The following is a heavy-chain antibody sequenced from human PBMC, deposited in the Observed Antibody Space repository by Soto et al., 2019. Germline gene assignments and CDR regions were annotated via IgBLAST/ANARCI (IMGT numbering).Heavy chain of an antibody. V-gene: IGHV3-23*01. J-gene: IGHJ4*02. CDR3: AKGKYYYDSSATTTYYFDY. CDR1: GFTFSSYA. D-gene: IGHD3-22*01. CDR2: ISGSGGST. Sequence: EVQLLESGGGLVQPGGSLRLSCAASGFTFSSYAMSWVRQAPGKGLEWVSAISGSGGSTYYADSVKGRFTISRDNSKNTLYLQMNSLRAEDTAVYYCAKGKYYYDSSATTTYYFDYWGQGTLVTVSS.